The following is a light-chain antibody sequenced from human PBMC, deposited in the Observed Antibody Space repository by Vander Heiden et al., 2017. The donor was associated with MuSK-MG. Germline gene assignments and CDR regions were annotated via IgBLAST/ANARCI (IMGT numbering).Light chain of an antibody. CDR2: AAS. J-gene: IGKJ2*01. CDR3: QQSDSNLPYT. V-gene: IGKV1-39*01. Sequence: DIQMTQSPSSLSASVGDRVTITCRASQSISSYLNWYQQKPGKAPKLLIYAASSLQSGVPSRFSGSGYGTDFTLTISSLQPEDFATYYCQQSDSNLPYTFGQGTKLEIK. CDR1: QSISSY.